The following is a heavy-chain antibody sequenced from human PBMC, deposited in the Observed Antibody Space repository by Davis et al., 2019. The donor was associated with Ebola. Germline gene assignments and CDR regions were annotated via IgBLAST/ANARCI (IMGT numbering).Heavy chain of an antibody. CDR3: ARDPVDPESDYYFYGMDV. CDR1: EFILGTYT. D-gene: IGHD4-23*01. CDR2: ISSSSTYK. V-gene: IGHV3-21*06. Sequence: GESLKISCAASEFILGTYTMNWVRQAPGKGLEWVSAISSSSTYKYYADSVKGRFTVSRDNAKSSLYLQMNSLRVEDTAVYFCARDPVDPESDYYFYGMDVWGKGTTVTVSS. J-gene: IGHJ6*04.